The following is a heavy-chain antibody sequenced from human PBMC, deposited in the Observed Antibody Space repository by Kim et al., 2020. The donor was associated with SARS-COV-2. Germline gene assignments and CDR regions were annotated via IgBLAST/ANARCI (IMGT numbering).Heavy chain of an antibody. V-gene: IGHV3-21*01. CDR2: ISSSSSYI. CDR1: GFTFSSYS. J-gene: IGHJ6*02. CDR3: ARDRVYYYGSGSPSGGYYYYGMDV. Sequence: GGSLRLSCAASGFTFSSYSMNWVRQAPGKGLEWVSSISSSSSYIYYADSVKGRFTISRDNAKNSLYLQMNSLRAEDTAVYYCARDRVYYYGSGSPSGGYYYYGMDVWGQGTTVTVSS. D-gene: IGHD3-10*01.